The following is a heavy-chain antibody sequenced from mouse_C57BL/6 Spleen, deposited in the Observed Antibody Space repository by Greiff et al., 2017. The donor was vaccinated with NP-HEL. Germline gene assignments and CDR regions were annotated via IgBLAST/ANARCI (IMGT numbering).Heavy chain of an antibody. Sequence: QVQLKESGPGLVQPSQSLSITCTVSGFSLTSYGVHWVRQSPGKGLEWLGVIWSGGSTDYNAAFISRLSISKDNSKSQVFFKRNSLQADDTAIYYCARNDDYDYFDYWGQGTTLTVSS. CDR1: GFSLTSYG. CDR2: IWSGGST. J-gene: IGHJ2*01. CDR3: ARNDDYDYFDY. V-gene: IGHV2-2*01. D-gene: IGHD2-4*01.